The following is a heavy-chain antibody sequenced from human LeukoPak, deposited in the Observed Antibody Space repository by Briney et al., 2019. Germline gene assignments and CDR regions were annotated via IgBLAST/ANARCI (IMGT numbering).Heavy chain of an antibody. CDR3: AYSGTVSTQYYMDA. V-gene: IGHV1-69*05. J-gene: IGHJ6*03. CDR2: IIPIFGTA. CDR1: GGTFSSYA. D-gene: IGHD4-17*01. Sequence: ASVKVSCKASGGTFSSYAISWVRQAPGQGLEWMGGIIPIFGTANYAQKFQGRVTITTDESTSTAYMELSSLRSEDTAVYYCAYSGTVSTQYYMDAWGKGTTVTVSS.